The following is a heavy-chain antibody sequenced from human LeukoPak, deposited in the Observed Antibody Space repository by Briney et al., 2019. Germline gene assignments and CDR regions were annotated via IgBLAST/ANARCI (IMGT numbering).Heavy chain of an antibody. CDR1: GGSISGYY. CDR3: ARIYCSSTSCYDY. D-gene: IGHD2-2*01. CDR2: IYYSGST. J-gene: IGHJ4*02. V-gene: IGHV4-59*01. Sequence: PSETLSLTCTVSGGSISGYYWSWIRQPPGKGLEWIGYIYYSGSTNYNPSLKSRVTISVDTPKNQFSLKLSSVTAADTAVYYCARIYCSSTSCYDYWGQGTLVTVSS.